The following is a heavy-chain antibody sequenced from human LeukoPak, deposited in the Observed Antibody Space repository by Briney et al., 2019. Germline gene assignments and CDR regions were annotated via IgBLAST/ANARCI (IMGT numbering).Heavy chain of an antibody. J-gene: IGHJ4*02. D-gene: IGHD6-19*01. Sequence: SETLSLTCAVYGGSFSGYYWSWIRQPPGKGLEWIGEINHTGSTNYHPSLKSRVTISVDTSKNHFSLQLSSLTAADTAVYYCARGRYSSGWYADYFDYWGQGTLVTVSS. V-gene: IGHV4-34*01. CDR3: ARGRYSSGWYADYFDY. CDR1: GGSFSGYY. CDR2: INHTGST.